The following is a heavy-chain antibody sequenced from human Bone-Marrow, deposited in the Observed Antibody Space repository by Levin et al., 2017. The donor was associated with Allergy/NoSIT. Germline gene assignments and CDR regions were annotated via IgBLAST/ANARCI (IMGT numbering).Heavy chain of an antibody. D-gene: IGHD6-19*01. CDR1: GLSFSSYA. Sequence: GASVKVSCAASGLSFSSYAMSWVRQAPGKGLEWVTAISGGGDKTYYAASVKGRFTISRDNSKNTLSLEMNSLRVEDTAVYYCARDWGVAVAGITYYFDDRGQGTLVTVSS. CDR2: ISGGGDKT. J-gene: IGHJ4*02. CDR3: ARDWGVAVAGITYYFDD. V-gene: IGHV3-23*01.